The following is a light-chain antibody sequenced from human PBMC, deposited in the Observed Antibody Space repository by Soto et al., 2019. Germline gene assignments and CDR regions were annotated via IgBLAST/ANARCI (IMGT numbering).Light chain of an antibody. CDR1: SSDVGGYNY. CDR3: SSYTSSSTVV. CDR2: DVS. J-gene: IGLJ2*01. Sequence: QSALTQPASVSGSPGQSITISCTGTSSDVGGYNYVSWYQQHPGKAPKLMIYDVSNRPSGVSNRFSGSKSGHTASLTISGLHAEDEADYYCSSYTSSSTVVFGGGTKLTVL. V-gene: IGLV2-14*03.